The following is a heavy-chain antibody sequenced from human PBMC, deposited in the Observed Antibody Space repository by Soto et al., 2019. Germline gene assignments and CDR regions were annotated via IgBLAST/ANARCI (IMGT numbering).Heavy chain of an antibody. J-gene: IGHJ4*02. CDR3: APTYYYASSGYIGSFFLDY. Sequence: QVQLVESGGGVVQPGRSLRLSCAASGFTFSSYAMHWVRQAPCKGLEWVAVISYDGSNKYYADSVKGRFTISRDNSKNTLYLQMNSLRAEDTGVYYCAPTYYYASSGYIGSFFLDYWGQGTLVTVSS. V-gene: IGHV3-30-3*01. CDR1: GFTFSSYA. D-gene: IGHD3-22*01. CDR2: ISYDGSNK.